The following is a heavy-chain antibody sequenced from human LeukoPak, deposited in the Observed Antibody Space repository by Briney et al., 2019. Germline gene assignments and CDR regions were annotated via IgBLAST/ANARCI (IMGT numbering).Heavy chain of an antibody. D-gene: IGHD3-10*01. CDR2: IIPIFGTA. V-gene: IGHV1-69*13. CDR3: ARDLTYYYGSGSYYNEGGWVDP. Sequence: SVKVSCKASGGTFSSYAISWVRQAPGQGLEWMGGIIPIFGTANYAQKFQGRVTITADESTSTAYMELSSLRSEDTAVYYCARDLTYYYGSGSYYNEGGWVDPWGQGTLVTVSS. CDR1: GGTFSSYA. J-gene: IGHJ5*02.